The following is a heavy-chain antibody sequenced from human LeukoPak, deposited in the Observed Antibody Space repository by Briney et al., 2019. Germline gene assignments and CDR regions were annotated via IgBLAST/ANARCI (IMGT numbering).Heavy chain of an antibody. Sequence: GGSLRLSCAAFEFTFSNYAMTWVRQAPGKGLEWVSAITRSSRYRYYADSVQGRFTISRDDAKNSLYLQMNSLRAEDTAVYYCARDYVDSSGWTVSHFDYWGQGTLVTVSS. CDR2: ITRSSRYR. J-gene: IGHJ4*02. D-gene: IGHD6-19*01. CDR1: EFTFSNYA. CDR3: ARDYVDSSGWTVSHFDY. V-gene: IGHV3-21*01.